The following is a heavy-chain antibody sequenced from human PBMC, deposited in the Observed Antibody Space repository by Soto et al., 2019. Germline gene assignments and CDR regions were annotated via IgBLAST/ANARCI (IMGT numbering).Heavy chain of an antibody. CDR2: IWYDGKNR. D-gene: IGHD5-12*01. CDR1: GFTFSSYG. CDR3: ARVGRSGYGFDF. Sequence: QVQLVESGGGVVQPGRSLRLSCSASGFTFSSYGMQWVRLAPGKGLEWVALIWYDGKNRYVADSVKDRFTVSRDNSKNKLNLKMNPVRPEDTGVYLCARVGRSGYGFDFWGQGTPVNVSA. V-gene: IGHV3-33*01. J-gene: IGHJ4*02.